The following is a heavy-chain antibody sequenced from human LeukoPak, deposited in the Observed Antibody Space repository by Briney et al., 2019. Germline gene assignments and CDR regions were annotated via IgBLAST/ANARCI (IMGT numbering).Heavy chain of an antibody. CDR2: ISINRGVI. V-gene: IGHV3-21*04. Sequence: GGSLRLSCAASGFTFSHYSMNWVRQAPGKGLEWVSSISINRGVIYYADSVTGRFTISRDNSKNTLYLQMTSLRAGDTAVYYCGKDRQGDFDYWGQGTLVTVSS. CDR3: GKDRQGDFDY. J-gene: IGHJ4*02. CDR1: GFTFSHYS.